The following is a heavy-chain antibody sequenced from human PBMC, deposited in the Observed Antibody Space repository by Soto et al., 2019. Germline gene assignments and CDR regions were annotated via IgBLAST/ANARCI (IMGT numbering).Heavy chain of an antibody. CDR3: ARHGTALRRYYYYYGLDV. V-gene: IGHV5-51*01. Sequence: GESLKISCKGSGYNFTTYWIAWVRQMPGKGLEWMGIIYPGDSETRYSPSFQGQVTISAVKSISTAYLQWSSLLASDTAMYYCARHGTALRRYYYYYGLDVWGQGTTVTVSS. CDR1: GYNFTTYW. D-gene: IGHD6-13*01. J-gene: IGHJ6*02. CDR2: IYPGDSET.